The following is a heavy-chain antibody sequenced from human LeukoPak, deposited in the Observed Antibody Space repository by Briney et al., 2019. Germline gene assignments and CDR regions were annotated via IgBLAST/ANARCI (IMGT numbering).Heavy chain of an antibody. CDR1: GFTFTSYA. Sequence: GGSLRLSCAASGFTFTSYAMSWVRQAPGKGLEWVSHITGYGDITYYADPVKGRFTISRDNSKNTLYLQMNSLRAEDAAVYYCATEGSFDYWGQGTLVTVSS. J-gene: IGHJ4*02. CDR2: ITGYGDIT. V-gene: IGHV3-23*01. CDR3: ATEGSFDY.